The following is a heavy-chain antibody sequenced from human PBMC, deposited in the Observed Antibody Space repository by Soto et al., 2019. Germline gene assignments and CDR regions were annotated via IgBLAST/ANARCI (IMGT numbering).Heavy chain of an antibody. D-gene: IGHD3-10*01. CDR3: ARGYYYGSGSYYNEYYFDY. CDR1: GGSISSYY. Sequence: SETLSLTCTVSGGSISSYYWSWIRQPPGKGLEWIGYIYYSGSTNYNPSLKSRVTISVDTSKNQFSLKLSSVTAADTAVYYCARGYYYGSGSYYNEYYFDYWGQGTLVTVSS. V-gene: IGHV4-59*01. CDR2: IYYSGST. J-gene: IGHJ4*02.